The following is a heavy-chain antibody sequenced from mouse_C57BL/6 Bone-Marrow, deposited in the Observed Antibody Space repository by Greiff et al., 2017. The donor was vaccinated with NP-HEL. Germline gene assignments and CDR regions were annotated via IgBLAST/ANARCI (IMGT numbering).Heavy chain of an antibody. J-gene: IGHJ4*01. CDR3: ARCPLYYYGSGAMDY. CDR1: GYTFTSYW. V-gene: IGHV1-72*01. Sequence: VQLQQPGAELVKPGASVKLSCKASGYTFTSYWMHWVKQRPGRGLEWIGRIDPNSGGNKYNEKFKSKATLTVDKPSSTAYMQLSSLTSEDSAVYYCARCPLYYYGSGAMDYWGQGTSVTVSS. CDR2: IDPNSGGN. D-gene: IGHD1-1*01.